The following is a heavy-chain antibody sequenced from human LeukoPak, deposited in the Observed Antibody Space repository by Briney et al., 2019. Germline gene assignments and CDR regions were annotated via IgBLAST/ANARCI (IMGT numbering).Heavy chain of an antibody. CDR2: IKQDGSEK. Sequence: GGSLRLSCAASGFTFSNYWMTWVRQAPGKGLEWVADIKQDGSEKLYVNSVRGRFTTSRDNAKMSLFLQMNSLRAEDTAVYYCARDNGVVHGVYYMDVWGKGTTVTVS. CDR1: GFTFSNYW. J-gene: IGHJ6*03. V-gene: IGHV3-7*01. CDR3: ARDNGVVHGVYYMDV. D-gene: IGHD3-3*01.